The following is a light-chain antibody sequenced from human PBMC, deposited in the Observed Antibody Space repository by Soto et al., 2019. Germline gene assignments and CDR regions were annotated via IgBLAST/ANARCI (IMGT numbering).Light chain of an antibody. Sequence: QSVLTQPPSASGTPGQRVTISCSGSSSNIGGNYVYWYQQLPGAAPKLLIYLNDQRPSRVPDRFFGSKSGTSASLAISGLRSEDEAEYYCAAWDDSLSGPVFGGGTKLTVL. V-gene: IGLV1-47*02. CDR2: LND. CDR3: AAWDDSLSGPV. CDR1: SSNIGGNY. J-gene: IGLJ2*01.